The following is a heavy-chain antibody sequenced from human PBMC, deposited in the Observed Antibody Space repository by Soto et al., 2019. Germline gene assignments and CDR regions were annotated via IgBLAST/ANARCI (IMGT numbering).Heavy chain of an antibody. CDR1: GFTFSAYA. V-gene: IGHV3-23*01. D-gene: IGHD6-13*01. CDR3: ARQEYSTTWYLKY. J-gene: IGHJ4*02. CDR2: ISGSGGAT. Sequence: EVQLLESGGGVVQPGGSLRLSCAASGFTFSAYAMSWVRQAPGKGLEWVSVISGSGGATYYADSVKGRFTTSRDNSKNTLYLQMNSLRAEDTAVYYCARQEYSTTWYLKYWGQGTLVTVSS.